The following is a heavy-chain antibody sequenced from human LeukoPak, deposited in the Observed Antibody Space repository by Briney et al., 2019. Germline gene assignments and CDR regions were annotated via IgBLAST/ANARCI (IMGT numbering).Heavy chain of an antibody. V-gene: IGHV4-59*01. CDR1: GGSISSYY. CDR3: ARNLGGSSCVFDY. D-gene: IGHD6-13*01. CDR2: IYYSGST. J-gene: IGHJ4*02. Sequence: SETLSLTCTVSGGSISSYYWSWIRQPPGKGLEWIGYIYYSGSTNYNPSLKSRATISVDTSKNQFSLKLSSVTAADTAVYYCARNLGGSSCVFDYWGQGTLVTVSS.